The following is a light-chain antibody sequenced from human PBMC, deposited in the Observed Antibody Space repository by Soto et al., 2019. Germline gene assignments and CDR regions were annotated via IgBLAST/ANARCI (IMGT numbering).Light chain of an antibody. Sequence: QSALTQPASVSGSPGQSITISCTGTSSDIGRYKFVSWFQQHPGKAPKLMIFEGTNRPSGVSSRFSGSKSGNTASLSISGLQAEDEADYYCSSYTSSSTLVFGTGTKLTVL. J-gene: IGLJ1*01. CDR2: EGT. V-gene: IGLV2-14*01. CDR3: SSYTSSSTLV. CDR1: SSDIGRYKF.